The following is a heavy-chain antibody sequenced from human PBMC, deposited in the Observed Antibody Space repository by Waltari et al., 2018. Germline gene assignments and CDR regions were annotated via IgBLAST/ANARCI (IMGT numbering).Heavy chain of an antibody. CDR1: GFTFDDYA. CDR2: ISWEGSTT. Sequence: EVQLVESGGVVVQPGGSLRLSCAASGFTFDDYAMHWVRQAPGKGLEWVSLISWEGSTTSYADSVKGRFTISRDNSKNSLYLQMNSLRAEDNALYYCAKDSRGYSGCVDYWGQGTLVTVSS. J-gene: IGHJ4*02. CDR3: AKDSRGYSGCVDY. D-gene: IGHD6-19*01. V-gene: IGHV3-43D*03.